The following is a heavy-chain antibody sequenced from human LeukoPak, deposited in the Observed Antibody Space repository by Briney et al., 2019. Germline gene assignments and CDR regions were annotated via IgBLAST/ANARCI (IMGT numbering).Heavy chain of an antibody. CDR1: GGTFSSYA. V-gene: IGHV1-69*04. J-gene: IGHJ4*02. Sequence: SVKVSCKASGGTFSSYAISWVRQAPGQGLEWMGRVIPILGIANYAQKFQGRVTITADKSTSTAYMELSSLRSEDTAVYYCASWATPFDYWGQGTLVTVSS. CDR3: ASWATPFDY. D-gene: IGHD7-27*01. CDR2: VIPILGIA.